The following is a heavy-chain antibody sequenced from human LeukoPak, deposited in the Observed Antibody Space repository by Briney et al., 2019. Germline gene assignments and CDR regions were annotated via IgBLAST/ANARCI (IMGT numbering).Heavy chain of an antibody. V-gene: IGHV1-18*01. CDR1: GYTFTSYA. CDR2: ISAYNGNT. J-gene: IGHJ3*02. Sequence: ASVKVSCMASGYTFTSYAISWVRQAPGQGLEWMGWISAYNGNTNYAQKLQGRVTMTTDTSTTTAYMELRSLRSDDTAVYYCARAISTPDDAFDIWGQGTMVTVSS. CDR3: ARAISTPDDAFDI. D-gene: IGHD2-15*01.